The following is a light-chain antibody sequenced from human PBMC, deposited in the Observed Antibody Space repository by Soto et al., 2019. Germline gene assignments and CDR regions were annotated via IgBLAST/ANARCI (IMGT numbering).Light chain of an antibody. Sequence: VMTQTPLSSPVTLGQPASISCRSTQSLVHNDGNTHWIWLQQRPGQPPRLRIYQVSNGFSGEPDRFSGSGAGTDFTLKISSVEAEDVGVYYCRQVTHFPRTLGLGTRVQIQ. CDR3: RQVTHFPRT. J-gene: IGKJ1*01. CDR2: QVS. CDR1: QSLVHNDGNTH. V-gene: IGKV2-24*01.